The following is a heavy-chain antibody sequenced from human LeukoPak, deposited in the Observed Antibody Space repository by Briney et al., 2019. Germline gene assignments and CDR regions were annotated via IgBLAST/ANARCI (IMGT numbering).Heavy chain of an antibody. CDR2: ISYDGSNK. V-gene: IGHV3-30*04. Sequence: SGGSLRLSCAASGFTFSSYAMHWVRQAPAKGLEWVAVISYDGSNKYYADSVKGRFTISRDNSKNTLYLQMNSLRAEDTAVYYCAKDRRTYYYGSGSPDYWGQGTLVTVSS. J-gene: IGHJ4*02. CDR1: GFTFSSYA. D-gene: IGHD3-10*01. CDR3: AKDRRTYYYGSGSPDY.